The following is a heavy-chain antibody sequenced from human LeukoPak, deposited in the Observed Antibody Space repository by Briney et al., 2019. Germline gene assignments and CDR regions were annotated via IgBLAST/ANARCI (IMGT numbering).Heavy chain of an antibody. Sequence: KSSETLSLICTVSGGSISTSSYYWGWIRQAPGKGLEWIGSMHYSGSTYYNPSLKSRVTISVDTSKNQFSLKVSSVTAADTAVYYCARRGTIDSGRPWNWGQGTLVTVSS. CDR2: MHYSGST. CDR1: GGSISTSSYY. J-gene: IGHJ4*02. CDR3: ARRGTIDSGRPWN. D-gene: IGHD1-26*01. V-gene: IGHV4-39*01.